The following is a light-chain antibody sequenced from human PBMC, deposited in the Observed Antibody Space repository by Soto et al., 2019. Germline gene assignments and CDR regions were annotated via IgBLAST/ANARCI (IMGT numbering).Light chain of an antibody. CDR1: SSDIGAYNY. J-gene: IGLJ2*01. CDR3: SSCTSSSTLV. Sequence: QSVLTQPASVSGSPGQSITISCTGTSSDIGAYNYVSWYQQHPGKAPKLMIYDVSNRPSGVSSRLSGSKSGNTASLTISGLQAEDEADYYCSSCTSSSTLVFGGGTKLTVL. V-gene: IGLV2-14*01. CDR2: DVS.